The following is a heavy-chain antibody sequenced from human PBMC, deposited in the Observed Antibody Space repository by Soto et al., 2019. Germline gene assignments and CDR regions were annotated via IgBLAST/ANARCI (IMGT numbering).Heavy chain of an antibody. J-gene: IGHJ4*02. CDR2: IYYSGST. Sequence: QLQLQESGPGLVKPSETLSLTCTVSGGSISSSSYYWGWIRQPPGKGLEWIGSIYYSGSTYYNPSLKSRVTISVDTSKNQFPLKLSSVTAADTAVYYCARQGIAAAGYWGQGTLVTVSS. CDR1: GGSISSSSYY. D-gene: IGHD6-13*01. V-gene: IGHV4-39*01. CDR3: ARQGIAAAGY.